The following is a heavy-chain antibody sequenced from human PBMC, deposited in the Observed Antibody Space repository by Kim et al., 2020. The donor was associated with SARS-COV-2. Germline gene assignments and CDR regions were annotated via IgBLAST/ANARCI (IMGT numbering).Heavy chain of an antibody. CDR3: AKDFGIAGAGPDY. CDR1: GFTFDDYA. D-gene: IGHD6-19*01. V-gene: IGHV3-9*01. J-gene: IGHJ4*02. CDR2: ISWNSGSI. Sequence: GGSLRLSCAASGFTFDDYAMHWVRQAPGKGLEWVSGISWNSGSIGYADSVKGRFTISRDNAKNSLYLQMNSLRAEDTALYYCAKDFGIAGAGPDYWGQGTLVTVSS.